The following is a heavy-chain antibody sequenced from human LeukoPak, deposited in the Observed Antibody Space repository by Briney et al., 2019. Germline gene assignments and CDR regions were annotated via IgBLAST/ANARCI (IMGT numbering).Heavy chain of an antibody. V-gene: IGHV3-30-3*01. J-gene: IGHJ6*03. CDR2: TSYDGSIK. CDR3: AKDGLYCSSTSCYFQGYYYYMDV. Sequence: PGGSLRLSCAASGFTFSTYPMHWVRQAPGKGLEWVAVTSYDGSIKHYADSVRGRFTISRDNSKNTLYLQMNSLRAEDTAMYYCAKDGLYCSSTSCYFQGYYYYMDVWGKGTTVTVSS. D-gene: IGHD2-2*01. CDR1: GFTFSTYP.